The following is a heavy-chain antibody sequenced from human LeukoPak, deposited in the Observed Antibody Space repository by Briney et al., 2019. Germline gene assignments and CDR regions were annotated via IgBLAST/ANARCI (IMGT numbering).Heavy chain of an antibody. Sequence: PGGSLRLSCAASGFTFSSYAMHWVRQAPGKGLEWVAVISYDGSNKYYADSVKGRFTISRDNSKNTLYLQMNSLRAEDTAVYYCARPGATAWYFDLWGRGTLVTVSS. CDR2: ISYDGSNK. V-gene: IGHV3-30*04. J-gene: IGHJ2*01. D-gene: IGHD1-26*01. CDR3: ARPGATAWYFDL. CDR1: GFTFSSYA.